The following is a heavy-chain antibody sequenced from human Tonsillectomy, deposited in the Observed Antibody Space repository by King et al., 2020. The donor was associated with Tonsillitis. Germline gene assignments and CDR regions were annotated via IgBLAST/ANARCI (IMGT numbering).Heavy chain of an antibody. V-gene: IGHV4-59*01. CDR1: GGSISSYY. CDR3: ARDRSYSDSSDFYPYGMDV. D-gene: IGHD3-22*01. J-gene: IGHJ6*02. CDR2: IYYTGST. Sequence: QLQESGPGLVKPSETLSLTCTVSGGSISSYYWSWVRQPPGKGLEWIGYIYYTGSTNYNPSLKSRVTISVDTSKNQFSLKLSSVTAADTAVYYCARDRSYSDSSDFYPYGMDVWGQGTTVTVSS.